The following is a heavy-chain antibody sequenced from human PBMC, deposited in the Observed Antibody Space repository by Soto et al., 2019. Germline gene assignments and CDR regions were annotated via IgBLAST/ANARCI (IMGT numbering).Heavy chain of an antibody. CDR3: ARHPGYCSGSNCYGYYTMDV. Sequence: TLSLNCNFPSPSIMSNRYSWALSSKPPGNGLEWIGTMYYGVNTYYNPSLESRVTISVDTSKNQFSLELSSVTAADTAVYSCARHPGYCSGSNCYGYYTMDVWGQGTTVS. J-gene: IGHJ6*02. CDR2: MYYGVNT. CDR1: SPSIMSNRYS. D-gene: IGHD2-2*01. V-gene: IGHV4-39*01.